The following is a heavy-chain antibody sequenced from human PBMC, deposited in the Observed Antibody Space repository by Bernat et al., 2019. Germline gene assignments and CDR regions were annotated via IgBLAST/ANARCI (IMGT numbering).Heavy chain of an antibody. D-gene: IGHD3-10*01. V-gene: IGHV3-15*07. CDR1: GFTFSNAW. CDR3: TTELWFGELGLDPNDY. CDR2: IKSKTDGGTT. J-gene: IGHJ4*02. Sequence: EVQLVESGGGLVKPGGSLRLSCAASGFTFSNAWMNWVRQAPGKGLEWVGRIKSKTDGGTTDYAAPVKGRSTISRDDSKNTLYLQMNSLKTEDTAVYYCTTELWFGELGLDPNDYWGQGTLVTVSS.